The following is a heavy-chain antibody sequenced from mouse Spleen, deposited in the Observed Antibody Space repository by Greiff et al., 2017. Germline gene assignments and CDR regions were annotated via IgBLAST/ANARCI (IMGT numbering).Heavy chain of an antibody. D-gene: IGHD2-1*01. CDR1: GYTFTSYW. CDR2: IDPSDSYT. Sequence: QVQLKQSGAELVMPGASVKLSCKASGYTFTSYWMHWVKQRPGQGLEWIGEIDPSDSYTNYNQKFKGKATLTVDKSSSTAYMQLSSLTSEDSAVYYCASGNDAMDYWGQGTSVTVSS. J-gene: IGHJ4*01. CDR3: ASGNDAMDY. V-gene: IGHV1-69*01.